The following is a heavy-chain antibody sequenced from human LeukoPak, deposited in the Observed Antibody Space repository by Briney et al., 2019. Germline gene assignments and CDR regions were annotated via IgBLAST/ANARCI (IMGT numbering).Heavy chain of an antibody. J-gene: IGHJ4*02. CDR1: GFTFSNYG. D-gene: IGHD3-9*01. CDR2: IRYDGGIK. CDR3: ANGPHYNILTGFYKVRSHLDY. Sequence: HPGGSLRLSCAASGFTFSNYGMHWVRQPPGKGLEWVAFIRYDGGIKHYADSVKGRFTLSRDNSKNTLYLQMNSLRAEDTAVYYCANGPHYNILTGFYKVRSHLDYWGQGTLVTVSS. V-gene: IGHV3-30*02.